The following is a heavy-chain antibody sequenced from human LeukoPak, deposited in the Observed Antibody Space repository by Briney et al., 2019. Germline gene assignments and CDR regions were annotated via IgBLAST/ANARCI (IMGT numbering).Heavy chain of an antibody. CDR3: AGGYEYYFDY. Sequence: PSETLSLTCTVSGGSISSSSYYWGWIRQPPGKGLEWIGSTYYSGSTYYNPSLKSRVTISVDTSKNQFSLKLSSVTAADTAVYYCAGGYEYYFDYWGQGTLVTVSS. V-gene: IGHV4-39*01. CDR1: GGSISSSSYY. J-gene: IGHJ4*02. D-gene: IGHD3-22*01. CDR2: TYYSGST.